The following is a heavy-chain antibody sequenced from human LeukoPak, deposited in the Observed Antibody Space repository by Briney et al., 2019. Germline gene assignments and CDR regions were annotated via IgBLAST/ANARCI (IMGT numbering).Heavy chain of an antibody. CDR3: ARVQEAARAFDI. CDR2: IIPIFGTA. D-gene: IGHD5-18*01. J-gene: IGHJ3*02. Sequence: ASVKVSCKASGGTSSSYAISWVRQAPGQGLEWMGRIIPIFGTANYAQKFQGRVTITTDESTSTAYMELGSLRSEDTVVYYCARVQEAARAFDIWGQGTMVTVSS. CDR1: GGTSSSYA. V-gene: IGHV1-69*05.